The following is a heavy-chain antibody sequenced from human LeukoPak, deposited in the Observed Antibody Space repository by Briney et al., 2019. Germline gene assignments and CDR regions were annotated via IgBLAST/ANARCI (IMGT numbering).Heavy chain of an antibody. Sequence: PGGSLRLSCAASGFTFSDYYMSWIRQAPGKGLEWVSYISSSGSTIYYADSVKGRFTISRDNAKNSLYLQMNSLRAEDTAVYYCARRGWFGELFPANFWGQGTLVTVSS. D-gene: IGHD3-10*01. CDR2: ISSSGSTI. CDR1: GFTFSDYY. CDR3: ARRGWFGELFPANF. J-gene: IGHJ4*02. V-gene: IGHV3-11*04.